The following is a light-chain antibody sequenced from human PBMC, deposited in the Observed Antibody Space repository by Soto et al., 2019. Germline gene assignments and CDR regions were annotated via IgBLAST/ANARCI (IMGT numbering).Light chain of an antibody. CDR2: LGS. J-gene: IGKJ1*01. Sequence: DIVMTQSPLSLPVTPGVAASISCRSSQSVLNSDGYNRMDWYLQKPGRSPQLLIYLGSTRASGVPDRFRGSGSGTDFTLTTSRVEAEDVRVYDCMQPLQTPWTFGQGNKVEIK. CDR1: QSVLNSDGYNR. CDR3: MQPLQTPWT. V-gene: IGKV2-28*01.